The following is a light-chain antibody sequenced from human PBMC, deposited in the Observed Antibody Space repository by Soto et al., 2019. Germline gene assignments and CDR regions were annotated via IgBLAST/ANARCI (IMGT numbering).Light chain of an antibody. CDR3: QQYTNWPYT. J-gene: IGKJ2*01. CDR1: QSVGSN. Sequence: EIVMTQSPATLSVSAGERAFLSCRASQSVGSNLAWYQQTAGQAPRLLIYGASTRATGIPARFSGSGSGTEFTLTISSLQSEDFAVYSCQQYTNWPYTFGQGTKLEIK. CDR2: GAS. V-gene: IGKV3-15*01.